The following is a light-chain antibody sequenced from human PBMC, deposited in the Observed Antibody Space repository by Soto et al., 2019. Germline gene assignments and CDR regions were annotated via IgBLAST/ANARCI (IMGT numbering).Light chain of an antibody. CDR1: SSDVGSYNL. CDR2: EGC. Sequence: QSVLTQPASVSGSPGQSITISCTGTSSDVGSYNLVSWYQQHPGKAPKLMIYEGCKRPSGVSDRFSGSKSGNTASLTISGLQAEDDADYYCCSYAGSSTYVFGTGTKLTVL. J-gene: IGLJ1*01. V-gene: IGLV2-23*01. CDR3: CSYAGSSTYV.